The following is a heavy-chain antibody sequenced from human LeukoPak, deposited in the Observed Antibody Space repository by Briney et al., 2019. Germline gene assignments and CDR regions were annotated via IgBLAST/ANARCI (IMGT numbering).Heavy chain of an antibody. J-gene: IGHJ4*02. CDR1: GGSFSGYY. Sequence: SETLSLTCAVYGGSFSGYYWSWIRQPPGKGLEWIGEINHSGSTNYNPSLKSRVTISVDTSKNQFSLKLSSVTAADTAMYYCARHPSNYYDSSRGLYYFDYWGQGTLVTVSS. V-gene: IGHV4-34*01. CDR3: ARHPSNYYDSSRGLYYFDY. CDR2: INHSGST. D-gene: IGHD3-22*01.